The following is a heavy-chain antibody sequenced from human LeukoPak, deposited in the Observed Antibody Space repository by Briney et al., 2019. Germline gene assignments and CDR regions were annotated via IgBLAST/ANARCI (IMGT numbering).Heavy chain of an antibody. Sequence: SAKVSCKASGGTFSSYAISWVRQAPGQGLEWMGGVIPIFGTANYAQKFQGRVTITADKSTSTAYMELSSLRSEDTAVYYCARSGIAAAGAPPTLDYWGQGTLVTVSS. CDR2: VIPIFGTA. D-gene: IGHD6-13*01. J-gene: IGHJ4*02. CDR3: ARSGIAAAGAPPTLDY. CDR1: GGTFSSYA. V-gene: IGHV1-69*06.